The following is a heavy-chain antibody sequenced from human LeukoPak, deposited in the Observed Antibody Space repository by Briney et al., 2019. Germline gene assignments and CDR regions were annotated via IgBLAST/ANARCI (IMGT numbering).Heavy chain of an antibody. V-gene: IGHV3-30-3*01. D-gene: IGHD3-10*01. CDR2: ISYDGSNK. Sequence: GRSLRLSCAASGFTFSSYAMHWVRQAPGKGLEWVAVISYDGSNKCYADSVKGRFTISRDNSKNTLYLQMNSLRAEDTAVYYCARDSSDYYGSGSYYLVYYYYYYGMDVWGQGTTVTVSS. CDR1: GFTFSSYA. J-gene: IGHJ6*02. CDR3: ARDSSDYYGSGSYYLVYYYYYYGMDV.